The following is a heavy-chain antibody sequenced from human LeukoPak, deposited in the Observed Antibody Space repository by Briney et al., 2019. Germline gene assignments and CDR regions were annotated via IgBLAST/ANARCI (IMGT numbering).Heavy chain of an antibody. D-gene: IGHD3-3*01. Sequence: ASVKVSCKASGYTFTSYDINWVRQATGQGLEWMGWMNPNSGNTGYAQKFQGRVTITRNTSINTAYMELSSLRSEDTAVYYCARGLGPIFGVVIRLAYYYMDVWGKGTTVTVSS. J-gene: IGHJ6*03. CDR1: GYTFTSYD. CDR3: ARGLGPIFGVVIRLAYYYMDV. CDR2: MNPNSGNT. V-gene: IGHV1-8*03.